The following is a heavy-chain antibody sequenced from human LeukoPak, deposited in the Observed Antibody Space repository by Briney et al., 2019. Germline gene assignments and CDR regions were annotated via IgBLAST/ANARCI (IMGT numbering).Heavy chain of an antibody. Sequence: SETLSLTCIVSGGSISSYYWSWIRQPPGKGLEWIGYIYYSGSTNYNPSLKSRVTISVDTSKNQFSLKLSSVTAADAAMYYCARETSQKGAHYMDVWGKGTTVTISS. CDR3: ARETSQKGAHYMDV. D-gene: IGHD3-16*01. V-gene: IGHV4-59*01. CDR1: GGSISSYY. J-gene: IGHJ6*03. CDR2: IYYSGST.